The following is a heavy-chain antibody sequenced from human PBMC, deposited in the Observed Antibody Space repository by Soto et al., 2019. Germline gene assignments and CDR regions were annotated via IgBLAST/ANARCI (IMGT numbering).Heavy chain of an antibody. CDR1: GGSISSGGYY. CDR3: ARGPPLGY. Sequence: QVQLQESGPGLVKPSQTLSLTCTVSGGSISSGGYYWSWIRQHPGKGLEWIGYIYYSGSTYYNPSLXXXVXXSADTSKNQFSLKLSSVTAADTAVYSCARGPPLGYWGQGTLVTVSS. J-gene: IGHJ4*02. CDR2: IYYSGST. V-gene: IGHV4-31*03.